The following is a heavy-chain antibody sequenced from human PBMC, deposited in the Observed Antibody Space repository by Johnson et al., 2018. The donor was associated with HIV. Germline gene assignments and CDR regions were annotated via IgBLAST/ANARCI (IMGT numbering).Heavy chain of an antibody. Sequence: VQLVESGGGLVQPGGSLRLSCAASGFTVSSNYMSWVRQAPGKGLEWVSVIYSGGSTYYADSVKGRFTISRDNSKKPLYLQMNSLRAEDTAVYYCARDSLQQPDAFDIWGQGTMVTVSS. CDR2: IYSGGST. V-gene: IGHV3-66*01. CDR3: ARDSLQQPDAFDI. D-gene: IGHD6-13*01. J-gene: IGHJ3*02. CDR1: GFTVSSNY.